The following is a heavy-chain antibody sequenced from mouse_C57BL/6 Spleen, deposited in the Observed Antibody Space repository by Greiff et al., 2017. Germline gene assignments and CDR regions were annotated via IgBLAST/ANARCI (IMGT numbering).Heavy chain of an antibody. CDR1: GYTFTSYW. D-gene: IGHD1-1*01. CDR2: IYPGSGST. Sequence: VQLQQPGAELVKPGASVQMSCKASGYTFTSYWITWVKQRPGQGLEWIGDIYPGSGSTNYNEKFKSKATLTVDTSSSTAYMQLSSLTAEDSAVYYCARASTVVGKDYWGQGTTLTVSS. CDR3: ARASTVVGKDY. J-gene: IGHJ2*01. V-gene: IGHV1-55*01.